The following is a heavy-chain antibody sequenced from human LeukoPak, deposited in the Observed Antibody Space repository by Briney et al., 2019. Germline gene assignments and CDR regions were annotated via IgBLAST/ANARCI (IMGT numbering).Heavy chain of an antibody. J-gene: IGHJ4*02. V-gene: IGHV4-31*03. CDR2: IYYSGST. CDR3: ARVTSSSWYLLDY. CDR1: GGSISSGGYY. D-gene: IGHD6-13*01. Sequence: SQTLSLTCTVSGGSISSGGYYWRWIRQHPGKGLERNGYIYYSGSTYYNPSLKSRVTISVDTSKNQFSLKLSSVTAADTAVYYCARVTSSSWYLLDYWGQGTLVTVSS.